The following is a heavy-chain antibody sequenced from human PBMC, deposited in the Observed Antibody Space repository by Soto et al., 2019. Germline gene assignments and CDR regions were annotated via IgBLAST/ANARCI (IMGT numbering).Heavy chain of an antibody. CDR1: GFTFSSSW. Sequence: HPGGSLRLSCAASGFTFSSSWMSWVRQAPGKGLEWVATIQPDGSEKYYVDSVKGRFTISRDNAKNSLYLQMNSLRVEDTAVFYCADPLDLDVWGKGATVTVSS. V-gene: IGHV3-7*01. CDR3: ADPLDLDV. CDR2: IQPDGSEK. J-gene: IGHJ6*04.